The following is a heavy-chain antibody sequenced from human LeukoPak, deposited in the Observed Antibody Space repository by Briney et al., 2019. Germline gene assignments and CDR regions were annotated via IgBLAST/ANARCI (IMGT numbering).Heavy chain of an antibody. D-gene: IGHD1-14*01. V-gene: IGHV1-18*01. CDR1: GYTFTSYG. CDR3: ARDPNPGGNPFDY. Sequence: GASVKVSCKASGYTFTSYGISWVRQAPGQGLEWMAWISGYNGDTKYAQNFQGRVTLTTDTSTSTAYMELRSLRSDDTAVYYCARDPNPGGNPFDYWGQGTLVTVSS. J-gene: IGHJ4*02. CDR2: ISGYNGDT.